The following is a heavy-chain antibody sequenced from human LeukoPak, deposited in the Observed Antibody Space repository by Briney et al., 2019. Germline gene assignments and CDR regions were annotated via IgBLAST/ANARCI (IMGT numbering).Heavy chain of an antibody. CDR2: ISAYNGNT. Sequence: ASVKVSCKASGYTFTSYGISWVRQAPGQGLEWMGWISAYNGNTNYAQKLQGRVTMTTDTSTSTAYMELRSLRSDDTAVYYCARDRQLERRDDAFDIWGQGTMVTVSS. D-gene: IGHD1-1*01. V-gene: IGHV1-18*01. CDR1: GYTFTSYG. J-gene: IGHJ3*02. CDR3: ARDRQLERRDDAFDI.